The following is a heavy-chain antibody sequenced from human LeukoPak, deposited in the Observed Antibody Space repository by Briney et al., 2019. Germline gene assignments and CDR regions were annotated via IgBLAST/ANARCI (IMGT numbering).Heavy chain of an antibody. J-gene: IGHJ4*02. D-gene: IGHD1-14*01. CDR1: GFTFSSYW. Sequence: GGSLRLSCVGSGFTFSSYWMSWVRQAPGKGLEWVANIKDDGSEIYSVDPVKGRFTISRDNAKNSLYLQMSSLRAEDTAVYYCARARIDYWGQGTLVTVSS. CDR2: IKDDGSEI. V-gene: IGHV3-7*04. CDR3: ARARIDY.